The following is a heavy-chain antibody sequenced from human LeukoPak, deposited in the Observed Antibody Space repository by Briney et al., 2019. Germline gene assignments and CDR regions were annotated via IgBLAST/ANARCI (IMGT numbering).Heavy chain of an antibody. D-gene: IGHD3-3*01. CDR3: TTDPYYDFWSGYYTRGEYYYGMDV. Sequence: GGSLRLSCAASGFTFSNAWMNWVRQAPGKGLEWAGRIKSKTDGGTTDYAAPVKGRFTISRDDSKNTLYLQMNSLKTEDTAMYYCTTDPYYDFWSGYYTRGEYYYGMDVWGQGTTVTVSS. CDR1: GFTFSNAW. CDR2: IKSKTDGGTT. J-gene: IGHJ6*02. V-gene: IGHV3-15*07.